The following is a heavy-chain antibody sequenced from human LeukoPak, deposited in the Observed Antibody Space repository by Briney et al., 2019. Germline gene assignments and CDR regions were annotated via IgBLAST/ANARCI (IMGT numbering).Heavy chain of an antibody. V-gene: IGHV4-34*01. CDR3: ASGDGGNSDADY. CDR2: INHSGST. D-gene: IGHD4-23*01. J-gene: IGHJ4*02. Sequence: SETLSLTYVVDGGSFSGYYWSWIRQPPGKGLGWIGEINHSGSTNYNQSLKSRVTISVDTSKNQFSLKLSSLTAADTAVYFCASGDGGNSDADYWGQGTLVTVSS. CDR1: GGSFSGYY.